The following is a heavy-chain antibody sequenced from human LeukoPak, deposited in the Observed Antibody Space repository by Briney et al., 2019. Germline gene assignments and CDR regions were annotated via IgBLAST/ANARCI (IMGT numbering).Heavy chain of an antibody. Sequence: SETLSLTCTVSGGSISSYYWSWTRQPPGKGLEWIGYIYYSGSTNYNPSLKSRVTISVDTSKNQFSLKLSSVTAADTAVYYCARGTGWELQVDYWGQGTLVTVSS. CDR2: IYYSGST. CDR3: ARGTGWELQVDY. V-gene: IGHV4-59*01. D-gene: IGHD1-26*01. CDR1: GGSISSYY. J-gene: IGHJ4*02.